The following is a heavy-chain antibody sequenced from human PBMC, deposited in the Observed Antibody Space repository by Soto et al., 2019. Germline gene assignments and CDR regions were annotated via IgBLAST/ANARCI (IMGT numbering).Heavy chain of an antibody. Sequence: PSETLSLTCAVSGGSIINYYWSWIRQPAGKGLEWIGRFYASGYTNYNPSLKSRVTMSLDISKNQFSLRLSSVTAADTAVYYCARGNQVAMSDYWGQGTLVTVSS. CDR1: GGSIINYY. CDR2: FYASGYT. V-gene: IGHV4-4*07. J-gene: IGHJ4*02. CDR3: ARGNQVAMSDY.